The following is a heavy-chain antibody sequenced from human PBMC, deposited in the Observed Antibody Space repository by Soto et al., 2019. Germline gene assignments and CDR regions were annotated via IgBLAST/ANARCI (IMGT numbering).Heavy chain of an antibody. Sequence: QVQLVESGGGVVQPGRSLRLSCAASGFTFSSYAMHWVRQAPGKGLEWVALIWYDGGNEYYADSVKGRFTISRDNSKNMLYLQMSSLRAEDTAVYYCARCDFYGSGSSLDYWGQGTLVTVSS. V-gene: IGHV3-33*01. D-gene: IGHD3-10*01. CDR3: ARCDFYGSGSSLDY. J-gene: IGHJ4*02. CDR2: IWYDGGNE. CDR1: GFTFSSYA.